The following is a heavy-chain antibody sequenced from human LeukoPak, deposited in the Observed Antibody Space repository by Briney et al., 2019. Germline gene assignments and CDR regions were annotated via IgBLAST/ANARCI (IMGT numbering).Heavy chain of an antibody. CDR3: AKVPRVVVVIRGYPDY. D-gene: IGHD3-22*01. V-gene: IGHV3-23*01. CDR1: GFTFSSYA. J-gene: IGHJ4*02. Sequence: GGSLRLSCAASGFTFSSYAMSWVRQAPGKGLEWVSAISGSGGSTYYADSVKGRFTISRDNSKNTLYLQVNSLRAEDTAVYYCAKVPRVVVVIRGYPDYWGQGTLVTVSS. CDR2: ISGSGGST.